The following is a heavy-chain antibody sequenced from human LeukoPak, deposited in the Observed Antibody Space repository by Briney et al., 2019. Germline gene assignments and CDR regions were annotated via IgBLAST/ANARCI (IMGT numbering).Heavy chain of an antibody. Sequence: GESLKISCAASGFTFSNFAMTWVRPAPRKGLEWVSSIVGSSSNYYADSLKDRFTISRDNAQNSLYLQMKSLRAEDTAFVYCSRTGAGSSRDYWGQGTLVTVSS. CDR1: GFTFSNFA. V-gene: IGHV3-69-1*02. J-gene: IGHJ4*02. CDR3: SRTGAGSSRDY. D-gene: IGHD1-26*01. CDR2: IVGSSSN.